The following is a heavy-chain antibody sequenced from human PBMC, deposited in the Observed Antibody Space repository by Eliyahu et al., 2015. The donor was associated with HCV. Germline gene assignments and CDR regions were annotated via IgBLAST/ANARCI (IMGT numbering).Heavy chain of an antibody. CDR3: AREYSSSWYGDYYYYMDV. Sequence: QVQLQESGPGLVKPSETLSLTCTVSGGSISSYYWSWIRQPAGKGLEWIGRIYTSGSTNYNPSLKSRVTMSVDTSKNQFSLKLSSVTAADTAVYYCAREYSSSWYGDYYYYMDVWGKGTTVTVSS. V-gene: IGHV4-4*07. CDR2: IYTSGST. CDR1: GGSISSYY. J-gene: IGHJ6*03. D-gene: IGHD6-13*01.